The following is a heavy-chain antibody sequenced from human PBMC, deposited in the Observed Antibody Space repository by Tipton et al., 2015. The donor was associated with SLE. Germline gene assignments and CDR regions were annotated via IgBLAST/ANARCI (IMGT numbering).Heavy chain of an antibody. CDR2: IYYSGST. CDR1: GGSFSGYY. V-gene: IGHV4-34*09. D-gene: IGHD2-15*01. J-gene: IGHJ5*02. CDR3: SRIYCSGGSCYFGGWFDP. Sequence: TLSLTCAVYGGSFSGYYWSWIRQPPGKGLEWIGYIYYSGSTYYNPSLKSRVTISVDTSKNQFSLKLSSVTAADTAVYYCSRIYCSGGSCYFGGWFDPWGQGTLVTVSS.